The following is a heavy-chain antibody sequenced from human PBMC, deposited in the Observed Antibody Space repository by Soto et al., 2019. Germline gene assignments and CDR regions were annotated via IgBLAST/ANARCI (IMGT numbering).Heavy chain of an antibody. CDR3: TTGSGWTSEH. J-gene: IGHJ1*01. D-gene: IGHD6-19*01. V-gene: IGHV4-59*08. CDR1: GGSITNYY. CDR2: IHNSENT. Sequence: QVQLQESGPGLVKPSETLSLTCTASGGSITNYYWNWLRQFPGKGLERIGNIHNSENTNYTPSLMRRVTISLDTSNNQGSLKMNSVTAADTAVDYCTTGSGWTSEHWGRATVVTVSS.